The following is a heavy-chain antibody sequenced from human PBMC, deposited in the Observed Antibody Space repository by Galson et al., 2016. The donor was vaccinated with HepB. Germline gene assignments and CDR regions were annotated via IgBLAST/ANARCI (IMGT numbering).Heavy chain of an antibody. CDR2: TSHDGNSN. V-gene: IGHV3-30*03. D-gene: IGHD3-16*02. CDR1: GFTFSSYS. Sequence: SLRLSCAASGFTFSSYSMYWVRQAPGKGLEWVAVTSHDGNSNSYADSVKGRFTISRDNSKNTLYLQMNSLRVEDTAVYYCASFGGVIAYDAFDIWGQGTMVTVSS. CDR3: ASFGGVIAYDAFDI. J-gene: IGHJ3*02.